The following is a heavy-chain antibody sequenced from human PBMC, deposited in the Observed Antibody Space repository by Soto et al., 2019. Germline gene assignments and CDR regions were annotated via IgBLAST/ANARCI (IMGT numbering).Heavy chain of an antibody. Sequence: ASVKVSCKASGYTFTSYYIHWVRQAPGQGLEWMGIINPSGGSTSYAQKFQGRVTMTRDTSTSTVYMELSSLRSEDTAVYYCARALWFGEFYYYGMDVWGQGTTVTVSS. V-gene: IGHV1-46*01. CDR3: ARALWFGEFYYYGMDV. CDR2: INPSGGST. CDR1: GYTFTSYY. J-gene: IGHJ6*02. D-gene: IGHD3-10*01.